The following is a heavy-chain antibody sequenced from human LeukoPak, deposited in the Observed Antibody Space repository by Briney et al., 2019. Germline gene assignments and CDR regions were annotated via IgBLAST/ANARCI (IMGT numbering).Heavy chain of an antibody. CDR1: GDSISSSAYY. V-gene: IGHV4-39*01. J-gene: IGHJ5*02. D-gene: IGHD3-9*01. CDR3: ARHRGDILTAYDL. CDR2: VYYSGTA. Sequence: PSETLSLTCTVSGDSISSSAYYWGWIRQPPGRGLEWIGSVYYSGTAYYNLSLRRRVTISVDTSKSQFSLKLTSVTAADTAVYYCARHRGDILTAYDLWGQGTLVTVSS.